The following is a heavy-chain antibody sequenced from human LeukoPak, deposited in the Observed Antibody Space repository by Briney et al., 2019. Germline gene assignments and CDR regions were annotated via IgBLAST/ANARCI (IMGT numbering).Heavy chain of an antibody. D-gene: IGHD3-22*01. Sequence: TETLSLTCAVSGGSISRTNWWSWVRQPPGKGLEWIGEIYHSGNTNYNPSLKSRVTISLDKSKNQFSLKLSSVTAADTAVYYCARGLAIITMILNWFDPWGQGTLVTVSS. CDR1: GGSISRTNW. CDR3: ARGLAIITMILNWFDP. V-gene: IGHV4-4*02. CDR2: IYHSGNT. J-gene: IGHJ5*02.